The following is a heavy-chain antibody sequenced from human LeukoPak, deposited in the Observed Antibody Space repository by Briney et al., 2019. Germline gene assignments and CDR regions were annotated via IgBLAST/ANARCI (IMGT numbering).Heavy chain of an antibody. J-gene: IGHJ4*02. Sequence: AASVKVSCKVSGYTLTELSMHWVRQAPGKGLEWMGGFEPEDGETIYAQKFQGRVTMTEDTSTDTAYMELSSLRSEDTAVYYCATDPYDSSGYACWGQGTLVTVSS. CDR3: ATDPYDSSGYAC. CDR1: GYTLTELS. V-gene: IGHV1-24*01. D-gene: IGHD3-22*01. CDR2: FEPEDGET.